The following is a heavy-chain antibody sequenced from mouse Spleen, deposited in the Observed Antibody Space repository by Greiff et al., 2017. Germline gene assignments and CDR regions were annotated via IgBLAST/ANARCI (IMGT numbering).Heavy chain of an antibody. CDR2: IYPGDGDT. V-gene: IGHV1-82*01. CDR1: GYAFSSSW. CDR3: ARSQLGRYFDV. D-gene: IGHD4-1*02. J-gene: IGHJ1*01. Sequence: QVHVKQSGPELVKPGASVKISCKASGYAFSSSWMNWVKQRPGKGLEWIGRIYPGDGDTNYNGKFKGKATLTADKSSSTAYMQLSSLTSEDSAVYFCARSQLGRYFDVWGAGTTVTVSS.